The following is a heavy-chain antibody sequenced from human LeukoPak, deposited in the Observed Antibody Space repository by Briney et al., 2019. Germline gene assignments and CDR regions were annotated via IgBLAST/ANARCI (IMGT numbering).Heavy chain of an antibody. J-gene: IGHJ3*02. Sequence: SQTLSLTCAISGDTLSSNSAAWHWIRQSPSSGLEWLGRTYYRSKWYSDYAVSVKSRITINPDTSKNQFSLQLNSMSPEDTAAYYCARVRYYDNSGYFQAFDIWGQGTMVTVSS. D-gene: IGHD3-22*01. V-gene: IGHV6-1*01. CDR3: ARVRYYDNSGYFQAFDI. CDR2: TYYRSKWYS. CDR1: GDTLSSNSAA.